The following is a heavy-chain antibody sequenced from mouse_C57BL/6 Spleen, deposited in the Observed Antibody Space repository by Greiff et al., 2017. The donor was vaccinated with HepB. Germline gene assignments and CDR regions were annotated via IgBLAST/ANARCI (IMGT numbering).Heavy chain of an antibody. J-gene: IGHJ2*01. CDR2: IYPSSGYT. Sequence: QVQLQQSGAELAKPGASVKLSCKASGYTFTSYWMHWVKQRPGQGLEWIGYIYPSSGYTKYNPKFKDKATLTANKSSSTAYMQLSSLTYEDSAVYYCARGRIYDYDFDYWGQGTTLTVSS. D-gene: IGHD2-4*01. CDR3: ARGRIYDYDFDY. CDR1: GYTFTSYW. V-gene: IGHV1-7*01.